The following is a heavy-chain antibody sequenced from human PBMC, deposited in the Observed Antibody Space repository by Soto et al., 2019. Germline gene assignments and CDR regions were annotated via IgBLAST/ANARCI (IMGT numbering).Heavy chain of an antibody. CDR3: TIVRVADSALDH. CDR1: GFIFSNNG. J-gene: IGHJ4*02. V-gene: IGHV3-30*03. CDR2: MSYDGSDT. D-gene: IGHD6-6*01. Sequence: SLRLSCVGSGFIFSNNGMHWVRQTPGKGLELVAFMSYDGSDTFYADSVKGRFTISRDNSKNTLFLHMSNLRAEDTAMYYCTIVRVADSALDHWGQGTLVNVSS.